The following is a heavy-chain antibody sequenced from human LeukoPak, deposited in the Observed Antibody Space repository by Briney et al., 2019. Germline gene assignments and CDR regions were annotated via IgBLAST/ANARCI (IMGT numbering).Heavy chain of an antibody. CDR1: GFIFSSYN. CDR2: ISSSSTYI. CDR3: AREGYSAYGLDY. V-gene: IGHV3-21*01. Sequence: GGSLRLSCVASGFIFSSYNINWVRQAPGKGLEWVSSISSSSTYISYADSVKGRFTISRDNAKNSLDLQMDSLRVEDTAVHYCAREGYSAYGLDYWGQGTLVTVSS. J-gene: IGHJ4*02. D-gene: IGHD5-12*01.